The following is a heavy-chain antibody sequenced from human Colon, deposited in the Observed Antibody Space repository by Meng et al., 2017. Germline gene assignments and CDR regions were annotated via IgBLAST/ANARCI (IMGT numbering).Heavy chain of an antibody. CDR3: ARTIYSSSVDY. Sequence: QVQLQESGPGLVKPLEPLSLTCSVSGYSISTAYYWGWIRQTPGKGLEWIESIARSGTTYYNPSLESRVTISVDTSKNHFSLRLNSVTAADTAVYFCARTIYSSSVDYWGQGTLVTVSS. CDR2: IARSGTT. D-gene: IGHD3-22*01. CDR1: GYSISTAYY. V-gene: IGHV4-38-2*01. J-gene: IGHJ4*02.